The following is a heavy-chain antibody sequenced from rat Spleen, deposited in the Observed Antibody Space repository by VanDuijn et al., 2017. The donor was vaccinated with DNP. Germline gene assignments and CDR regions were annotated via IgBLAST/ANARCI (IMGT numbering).Heavy chain of an antibody. CDR1: GFSLTGYN. Sequence: QVQLKESGPGLVQPSQTLSLTCTVAGFSLTGYNVHWVRQPPGKGLEWMGIIWNTGGTRYNSALKSRLTIIKDTSKSQVFLKMNSLQTEDTATYYCASTLVNYGTYGYYAMDAWGQGVMVTVSS. CDR2: IWNTGGT. CDR3: ASTLVNYGTYGYYAMDA. V-gene: IGHV2-41*01. D-gene: IGHD1-3*01. J-gene: IGHJ2*01.